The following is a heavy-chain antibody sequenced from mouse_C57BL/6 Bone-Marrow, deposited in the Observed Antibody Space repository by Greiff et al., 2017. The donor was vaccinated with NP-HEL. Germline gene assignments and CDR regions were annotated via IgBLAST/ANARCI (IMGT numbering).Heavy chain of an antibody. CDR3: ARAYRSNYERGWFAY. Sequence: QVQLQQSGAELARPGASVKLSCKASGYTFTSYGISWVKQRTGQGLEWIGEIYPRSGNTYYNEKFKGKATLTADKSSSTAYMELRSLTSEDYAVYFCARAYRSNYERGWFAYWGQGTLVTVSA. CDR1: GYTFTSYG. J-gene: IGHJ3*01. CDR2: IYPRSGNT. D-gene: IGHD2-5*01. V-gene: IGHV1-81*01.